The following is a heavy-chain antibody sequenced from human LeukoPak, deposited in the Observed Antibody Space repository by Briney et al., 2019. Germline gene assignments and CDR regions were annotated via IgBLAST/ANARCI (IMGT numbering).Heavy chain of an antibody. D-gene: IGHD3-16*01. CDR3: ATDNYGTLDY. CDR2: IDPRSGAT. Sequence: GASVKVSCKASGYTFTGYYMHWVRRAPGQGLEWMGWIDPRSGATKCTQKFQGRVTMTRDTSISTVYLELNGLTFDDTAVYYCATDNYGTLDYWGQGTLVTVSS. V-gene: IGHV1-2*02. CDR1: GYTFTGYY. J-gene: IGHJ4*02.